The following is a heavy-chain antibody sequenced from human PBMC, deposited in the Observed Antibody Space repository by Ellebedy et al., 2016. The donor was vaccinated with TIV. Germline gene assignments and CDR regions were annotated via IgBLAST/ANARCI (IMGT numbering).Heavy chain of an antibody. CDR2: ISYDGSNK. CDR1: GFTFSNAW. CDR3: ARVKNYYDSSGYYFRYFQH. V-gene: IGHV3-30*14. Sequence: LSLTCAASGFTFSNAWMNWVRQAPGKGLEWVAVISYDGSNKYYADSVKGRFTISRDNSKNTLYLQMNSLRAEDTAVYYCARVKNYYDSSGYYFRYFQHWGQGTLVTVSS. D-gene: IGHD3-22*01. J-gene: IGHJ1*01.